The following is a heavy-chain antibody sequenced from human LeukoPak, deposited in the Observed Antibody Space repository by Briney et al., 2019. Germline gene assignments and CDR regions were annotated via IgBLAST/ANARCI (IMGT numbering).Heavy chain of an antibody. CDR3: ARDQRYCSSSSRPWEPFDY. CDR2: IKQDGSEK. CDR1: GFTFSSYW. Sequence: QPGGSLRLSCAASGFTFSSYWMSWVRQAPGKGLEWVANIKQDGSEKYYVDSVKGSFTISRDNAKNSLYLQMNSLRAEDTAVYYCARDQRYCSSSSRPWEPFDYWGQGTLVTVSS. V-gene: IGHV3-7*05. D-gene: IGHD2-2*01. J-gene: IGHJ4*02.